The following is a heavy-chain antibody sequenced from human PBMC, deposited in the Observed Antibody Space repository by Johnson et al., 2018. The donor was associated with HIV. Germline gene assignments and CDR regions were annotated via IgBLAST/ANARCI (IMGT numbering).Heavy chain of an antibody. CDR3: ARDSGSYYRTFDI. CDR2: ISSDGSNK. V-gene: IGHV3-30-3*01. Sequence: QVQLVESGGGVVQPGRSLRLSCAASGFTFRNYAMHWVRQAPGKGLEWVAFISSDGSNKYYADSVKGRFTISRDTSKNTLYLQMNSLRAEDTAVYYCARDSGSYYRTFDIWGQGTMVTVSS. CDR1: GFTFRNYA. D-gene: IGHD1-26*01. J-gene: IGHJ3*02.